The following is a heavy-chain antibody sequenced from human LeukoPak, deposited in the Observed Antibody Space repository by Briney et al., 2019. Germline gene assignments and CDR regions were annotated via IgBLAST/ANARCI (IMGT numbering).Heavy chain of an antibody. J-gene: IGHJ4*02. D-gene: IGHD5-12*01. CDR3: ARDRHGSPYDELLFDY. CDR2: IWYDGGNK. V-gene: IGHV3-33*01. CDR1: GFTFSSYG. Sequence: GRSLRLSCAASGFTFSSYGMHWVRQAPGKGLEWVAVIWYDGGNKYYADSVKGRFTISRDNSKNTLYLQMNSLRAVDTAVYYCARDRHGSPYDELLFDYWGQGTLVTVSS.